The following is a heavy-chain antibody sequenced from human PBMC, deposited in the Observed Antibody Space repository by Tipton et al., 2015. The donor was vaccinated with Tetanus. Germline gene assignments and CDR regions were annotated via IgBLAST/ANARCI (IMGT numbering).Heavy chain of an antibody. D-gene: IGHD2/OR15-2a*01. CDR2: IDYNGGT. CDR3: AREDYFDISAFDI. Sequence: LRLSCTISGGSISRYYWAWIRQTPGKGLEWIGYIDYNGGTKYNPSLRSRVTLPLDTSKNQISMRLTSVTAADTAVYYCAREDYFDISAFDIWGQGTMVTVSS. CDR1: GGSISRYY. V-gene: IGHV4-59*01. J-gene: IGHJ3*02.